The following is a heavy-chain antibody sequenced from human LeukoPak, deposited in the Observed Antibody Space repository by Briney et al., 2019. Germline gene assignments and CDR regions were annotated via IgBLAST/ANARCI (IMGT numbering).Heavy chain of an antibody. D-gene: IGHD3-10*01. Sequence: GASVKVSCKASGYTFTSYAMNWVRQAPGQGLEWMGWINTNTGNPTYAQGFTGRFVFSLDTSVSTAYLQISSLKAEDTAVYYCARGSMVRGVMGHYYYMDVWGKGTTVTVSS. V-gene: IGHV7-4-1*02. J-gene: IGHJ6*03. CDR1: GYTFTSYA. CDR3: ARGSMVRGVMGHYYYMDV. CDR2: INTNTGNP.